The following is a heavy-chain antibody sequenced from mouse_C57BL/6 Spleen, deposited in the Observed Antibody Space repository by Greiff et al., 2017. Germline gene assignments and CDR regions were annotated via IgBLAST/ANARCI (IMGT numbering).Heavy chain of an antibody. V-gene: IGHV1-26*01. Sequence: EVKLQQSGPELVKPGASVKISCKASGYTFTDYYMNWVKQSHGKSLEWIGDINPNNGGTSYNQKFKGKATLTVDKSSSTAYMELRSLTSEDSAVYYCASGKGFAYWGQGTLVTVSA. D-gene: IGHD4-1*01. CDR3: ASGKGFAY. CDR1: GYTFTDYY. CDR2: INPNNGGT. J-gene: IGHJ3*01.